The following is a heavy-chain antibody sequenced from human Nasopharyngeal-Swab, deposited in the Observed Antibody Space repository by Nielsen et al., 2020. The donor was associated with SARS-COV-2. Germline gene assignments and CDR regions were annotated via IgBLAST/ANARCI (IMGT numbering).Heavy chain of an antibody. Sequence: SVKVSCKTSGGTFSSYGISWFRQAPDQGLEWMGGIIPILPITNYAQKFQDRVTITADKSTSTAYMELSSLRSEDTAAYYCARGGWLRKDYYYSYYYMDVWGKGTTVTVSS. D-gene: IGHD5-24*01. CDR1: GGTFSSYG. CDR3: ARGGWLRKDYYYSYYYMDV. V-gene: IGHV1-69*10. J-gene: IGHJ6*03. CDR2: IIPILPIT.